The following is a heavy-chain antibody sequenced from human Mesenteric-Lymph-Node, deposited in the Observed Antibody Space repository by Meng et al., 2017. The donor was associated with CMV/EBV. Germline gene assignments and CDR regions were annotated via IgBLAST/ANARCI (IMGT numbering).Heavy chain of an antibody. CDR1: GFTFNTYW. J-gene: IGHJ4*02. CDR2: IKQDGSEK. V-gene: IGHV3-7*01. Sequence: GESLKISCAASGFTFNTYWMSWVRQAPGKGLEWVANIKQDGSEKYYVDSVKGRFTISRDNARNSLYLQMNSLRAEDTAVYYCARELPSDCTNGVCYEFDYWGQGTLVTVSS. CDR3: ARELPSDCTNGVCYEFDY. D-gene: IGHD2-8*01.